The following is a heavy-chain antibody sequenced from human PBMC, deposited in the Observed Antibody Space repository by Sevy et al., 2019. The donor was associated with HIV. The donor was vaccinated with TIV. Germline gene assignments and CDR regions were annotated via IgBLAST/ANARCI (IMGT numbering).Heavy chain of an antibody. CDR1: GLIFSHYG. CDR3: AKNTAAAGTGGFDY. Sequence: LSLTCAASGLIFSHYGMHWVRQAPGKGLEWVAFISYDGSDTYYVDSVKGRFSISRDNSKNTVYLQINSLGTEDTALYYCAKNTAAAGTGGFDYWGQGTLVTVSS. D-gene: IGHD6-13*01. J-gene: IGHJ4*02. V-gene: IGHV3-30*02. CDR2: ISYDGSDT.